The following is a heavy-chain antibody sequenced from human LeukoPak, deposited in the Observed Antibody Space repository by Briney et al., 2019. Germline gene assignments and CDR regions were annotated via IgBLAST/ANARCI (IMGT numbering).Heavy chain of an antibody. D-gene: IGHD1-26*01. V-gene: IGHV4-39*07. CDR1: GGSISSSSYY. CDR2: IYYSGST. Sequence: SETLSLTCTVSGGSISSSSYYWGWIRQPPGKGLEWIGSIYYSGSTYYNPSLKSRVTISVDTSKNQFSLKLSSVTAADTAVYYCARVGAVHDAFDIWGQGTMVTVSS. J-gene: IGHJ3*02. CDR3: ARVGAVHDAFDI.